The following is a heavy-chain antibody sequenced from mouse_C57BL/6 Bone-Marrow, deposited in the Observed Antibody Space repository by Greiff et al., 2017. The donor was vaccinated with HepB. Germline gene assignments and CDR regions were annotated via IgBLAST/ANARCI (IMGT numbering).Heavy chain of an antibody. CDR2: IRLKSDNYAT. CDR3: ARGSSSYWYFDV. D-gene: IGHD1-1*01. CDR1: GFTFSNYW. J-gene: IGHJ1*03. V-gene: IGHV6-3*01. Sequence: EVKLVESGGGLVQPGGSMKLSCVASGFTFSNYWMNWVRQSPEKGLEWVAQIRLKSDNYATHYAESVKGRFTISRDDSKSSVYLQMNNLRAEDTGIYYCARGSSSYWYFDVWGTGTTVTVSS.